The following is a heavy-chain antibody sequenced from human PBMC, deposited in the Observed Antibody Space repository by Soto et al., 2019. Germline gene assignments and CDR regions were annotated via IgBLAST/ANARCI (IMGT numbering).Heavy chain of an antibody. Sequence: QVQLVESGGGVVQPGRSVRLSCAASGFTFSIYGMHWVRQAPGKGLEWVAVISYDGSKKYHADSVKGRFTISRDNSKNPLYLQMNSLRAEDTAVYYCAKGADSSGYYNFDYWGQGTLVTVSS. J-gene: IGHJ4*02. D-gene: IGHD3-22*01. CDR2: ISYDGSKK. CDR3: AKGADSSGYYNFDY. V-gene: IGHV3-30*18. CDR1: GFTFSIYG.